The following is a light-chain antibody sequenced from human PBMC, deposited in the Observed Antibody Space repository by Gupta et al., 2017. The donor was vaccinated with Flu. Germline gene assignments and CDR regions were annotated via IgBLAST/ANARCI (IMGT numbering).Light chain of an antibody. J-gene: IGKJ1*01. CDR3: MQTLQTHRT. V-gene: IGKV2-28*01. CDR2: LGS. CDR1: QSLLHSNGYNY. Sequence: DIVMTQSPLSLPVTPGEPASISCRSSQSLLHSNGYNYLDWYLQKPGQSPQLLIFLGSSRASGVPDRFSGSGSGTDFTLKISRVEAEDVGVYYCMQTLQTHRTFGQGTKVEIK.